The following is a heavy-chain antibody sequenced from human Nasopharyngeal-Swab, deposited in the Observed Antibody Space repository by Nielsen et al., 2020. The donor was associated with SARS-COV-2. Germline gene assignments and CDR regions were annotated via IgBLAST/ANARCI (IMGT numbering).Heavy chain of an antibody. J-gene: IGHJ4*02. CDR2: ISSNGGST. Sequence: GESLKISCSASGFTFSSYTMHWVRQAPGKGLEHVSAISSNGGSTYYADSVKGRFTISRDNSKNTLNLQMSSLRAEDTAVYYCVKDRGAHSVVVVAASWGQGTLVTV. CDR3: VKDRGAHSVVVVAAS. CDR1: GFTFSSYT. V-gene: IGHV3-64D*06. D-gene: IGHD2-15*01.